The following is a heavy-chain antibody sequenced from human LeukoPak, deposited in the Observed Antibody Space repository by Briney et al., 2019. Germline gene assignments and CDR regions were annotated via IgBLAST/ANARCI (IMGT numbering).Heavy chain of an antibody. Sequence: ASVKVSCKASGYSFNDKYLHWVRQAPGQGLEWMGWINPNSGGTNYAQKFQGRVTMTRDTSISTAYMELSRLRSDDTAVYYCARATYPKDAFDIWGQGTMVTVSS. V-gene: IGHV1-2*02. CDR3: ARATYPKDAFDI. J-gene: IGHJ3*02. CDR2: INPNSGGT. CDR1: GYSFNDKY.